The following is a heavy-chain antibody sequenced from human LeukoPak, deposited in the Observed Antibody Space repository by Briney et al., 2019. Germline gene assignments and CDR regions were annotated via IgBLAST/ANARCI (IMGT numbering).Heavy chain of an antibody. J-gene: IGHJ4*02. D-gene: IGHD5-18*01. Sequence: ASVKLSCKASGYTFTGYYMHCVRQAPGQGLEWMGWINPNSGGTNYAQKFQGRVTMTRDTSISTAYMELRSLRSDDTAVYYCARVLGIQLWSKYFDYWGQGTLVTVSS. CDR2: INPNSGGT. CDR3: ARVLGIQLWSKYFDY. CDR1: GYTFTGYY. V-gene: IGHV1-2*02.